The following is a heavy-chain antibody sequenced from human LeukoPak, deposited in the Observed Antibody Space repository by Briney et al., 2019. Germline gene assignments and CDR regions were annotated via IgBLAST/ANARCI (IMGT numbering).Heavy chain of an antibody. CDR2: IYYSGST. CDR1: GGSISSGGYY. J-gene: IGHJ4*02. Sequence: SQTLSLTCTVSGGSISSGGYYWSWIRQHPGKGLEWIGYIYYSGSTYYNPSLKSRVTISVDTSKNQFSLKLSSVTAADTDVYYCARDRVGGWFDYWGQGTLVTVSS. V-gene: IGHV4-31*03. CDR3: ARDRVGGWFDY. D-gene: IGHD6-19*01.